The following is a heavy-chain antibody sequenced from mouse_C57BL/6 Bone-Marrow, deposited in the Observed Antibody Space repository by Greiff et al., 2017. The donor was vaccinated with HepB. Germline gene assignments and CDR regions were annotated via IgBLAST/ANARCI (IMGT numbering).Heavy chain of an antibody. CDR1: GYAFSSSW. D-gene: IGHD2-12*01. J-gene: IGHJ3*01. Sequence: QVQLQQSGPELVKPGASVKISCKASGYAFSSSWMNWVKQRPGKGLEWIGRIYPGDGDTNYNGKFKGKATLTADKSSSTAYMQLSSLTSEDSAVYCCARGGYSSLAFAYWGQGTLVTVSA. CDR2: IYPGDGDT. V-gene: IGHV1-82*01. CDR3: ARGGYSSLAFAY.